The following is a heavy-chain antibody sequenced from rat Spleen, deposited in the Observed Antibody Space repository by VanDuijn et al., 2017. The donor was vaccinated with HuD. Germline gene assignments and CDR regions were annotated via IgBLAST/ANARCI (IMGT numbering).Heavy chain of an antibody. Sequence: EVQLVESGGDLVQPGRSLKLSCAASGFTFSDYSMAWVRQAPKKGLEWVATISYDDSNTYYRDSVKGRFTISRDNTKNTLYLQMDNLRSEDTATYYCTRHGIVAISTAHYSDYWGQGIMVTVSS. CDR1: GFTFSDYS. CDR2: ISYDDSNT. J-gene: IGHJ2*01. V-gene: IGHV5-7*01. D-gene: IGHD1-2*01. CDR3: TRHGIVAISTAHYSDY.